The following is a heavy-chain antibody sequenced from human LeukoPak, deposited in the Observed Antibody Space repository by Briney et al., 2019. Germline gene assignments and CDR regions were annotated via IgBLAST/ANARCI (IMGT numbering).Heavy chain of an antibody. CDR1: GYTFTSYG. CDR2: ISAYNGNT. D-gene: IGHD2-8*01. J-gene: IGHJ6*03. Sequence: ASVKVSCKASGYTFTSYGISWVRQAPGQGLEWMGWISAYNGNTNYAQKLQGRVTMTTDTSTGTAYMELRSLRSDDTAVYYCARAVGYCTNGVCSYYYYYYMDVWGKGTTVTVSS. V-gene: IGHV1-18*01. CDR3: ARAVGYCTNGVCSYYYYYYMDV.